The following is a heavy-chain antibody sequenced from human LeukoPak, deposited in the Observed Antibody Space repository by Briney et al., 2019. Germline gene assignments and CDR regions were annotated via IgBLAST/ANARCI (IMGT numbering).Heavy chain of an antibody. Sequence: GASVKVSCKASGYTFTSYGISWVRQAPGQRLEWMGWISAYDGNANYAQKLQGRVTMTTDTSTSTAYMELRSLRSDDTAVYYCARAAVTTEGFDYWGQGTLVTVSS. J-gene: IGHJ4*02. CDR1: GYTFTSYG. CDR2: ISAYDGNA. V-gene: IGHV1-18*01. CDR3: ARAAVTTEGFDY. D-gene: IGHD4-17*01.